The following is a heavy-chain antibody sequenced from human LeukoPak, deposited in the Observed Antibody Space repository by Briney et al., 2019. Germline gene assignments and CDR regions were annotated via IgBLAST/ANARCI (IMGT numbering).Heavy chain of an antibody. CDR1: GGTFSSYA. J-gene: IGHJ5*02. CDR2: IIPIFGTA. CDR3: ARSHSAGYNWFDP. Sequence: SVKVSCKASGGTFSSYAISWVRQAPGQGPEWMGGIIPIFGTANYAQKFQGRVTITADESTSTAYMELSSLRSEDTAVYYCARSHSAGYNWFDPWGQGTLVTVSS. V-gene: IGHV1-69*13.